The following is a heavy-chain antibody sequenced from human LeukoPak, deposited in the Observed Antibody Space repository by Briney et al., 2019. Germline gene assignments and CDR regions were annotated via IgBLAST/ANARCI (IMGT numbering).Heavy chain of an antibody. V-gene: IGHV1-8*01. J-gene: IGHJ6*03. Sequence: ASVKVSCKASGYTFTSYDINWVRQAPGQGLEWMGWMNPNSGNTGYAQKFQGRVTMTRNTSISTAYMELSSLRSEDTAVYYCARGATVTTHYYYYYYMDVWGKGTTVTISS. D-gene: IGHD4-17*01. CDR1: GYTFTSYD. CDR2: MNPNSGNT. CDR3: ARGATVTTHYYYYYYMDV.